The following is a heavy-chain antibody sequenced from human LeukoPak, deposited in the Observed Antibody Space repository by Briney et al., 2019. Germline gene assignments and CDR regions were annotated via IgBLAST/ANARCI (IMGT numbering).Heavy chain of an antibody. CDR3: ARGGLVYDSSGFPDY. J-gene: IGHJ4*02. Sequence: GESLKISCKGSGYIFTSYWIGWVRQMPGKGLEWMGIIYPGDSDTRYSPSFQGQVTISADKFISPAYLQWSSLKASDTAMYYCARGGLVYDSSGFPDYWGQGTLVTVSS. V-gene: IGHV5-51*01. CDR2: IYPGDSDT. D-gene: IGHD3-22*01. CDR1: GYIFTSYW.